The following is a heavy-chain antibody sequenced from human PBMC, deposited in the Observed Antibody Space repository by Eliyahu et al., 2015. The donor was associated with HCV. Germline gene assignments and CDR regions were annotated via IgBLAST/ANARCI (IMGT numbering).Heavy chain of an antibody. J-gene: IGHJ6*02. D-gene: IGHD2-15*01. CDR2: IYSSGST. CDR1: GGSXSGSGYY. Sequence: QLHLQESGPRLVKPSETLSLTXSVXGGSXSGSGYYWGWIRQPPGKGLEWIGSIYSSGSTHHNPSFKSRVTISVDTSKNQISLRLNSVTAADTAVYYCARDDCYGASCFPWDYYYGLDVWGQGTTVTVSS. CDR3: ARDDCYGASCFPWDYYYGLDV. V-gene: IGHV4-39*07.